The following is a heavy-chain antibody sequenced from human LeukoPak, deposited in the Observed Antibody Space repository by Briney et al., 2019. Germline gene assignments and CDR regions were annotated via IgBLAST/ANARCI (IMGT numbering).Heavy chain of an antibody. J-gene: IGHJ5*02. D-gene: IGHD1-7*01. Sequence: ASVKVSCKASGYSFTTSNICWVRQAPGQGLEWMGWISPYNGNTNYAQNFQGRVTMTTDTSTSTAYMELRNLRSDDTAVYYCSRAWNYDAYFEPWGQGTLVTVSS. CDR3: SRAWNYDAYFEP. CDR1: GYSFTTSN. V-gene: IGHV1-18*01. CDR2: ISPYNGNT.